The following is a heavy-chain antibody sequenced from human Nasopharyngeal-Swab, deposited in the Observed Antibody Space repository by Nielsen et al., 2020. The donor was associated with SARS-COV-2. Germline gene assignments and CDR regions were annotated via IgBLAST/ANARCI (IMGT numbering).Heavy chain of an antibody. V-gene: IGHV3-74*01. Sequence: GSLRLSCAASGFTFSNYWMTWVRQDPGKGLVWVSHINTDGSSTSYADSVKGRFTISRDNAKNTLYLQMNSLRAEDTAVYHCAVSGYGGPLDYWGQGTLVTVST. CDR1: GFTFSNYW. J-gene: IGHJ4*02. CDR3: AVSGYGGPLDY. D-gene: IGHD3-10*01. CDR2: INTDGSST.